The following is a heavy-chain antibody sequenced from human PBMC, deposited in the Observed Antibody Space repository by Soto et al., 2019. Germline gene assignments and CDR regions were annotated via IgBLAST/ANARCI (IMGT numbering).Heavy chain of an antibody. V-gene: IGHV3-23*01. CDR3: AKPTSLSSGYYLMGPYYYGLDV. CDR2: ISGSGGST. CDR1: GFTFTSYA. J-gene: IGHJ6*02. Sequence: PGGSLRLSCAASGFTFTSYAMTWVRQAPGKGLEWVSAISGSGGSTYYADSMNGRFTISRDNSKDTLYLQMNSLRAEDTAVYYCAKPTSLSSGYYLMGPYYYGLDVWGQGTTVTVSS. D-gene: IGHD3-3*01.